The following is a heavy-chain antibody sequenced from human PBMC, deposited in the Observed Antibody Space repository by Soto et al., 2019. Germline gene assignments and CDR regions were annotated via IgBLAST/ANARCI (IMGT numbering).Heavy chain of an antibody. CDR1: GGSISSYY. CDR3: ARCRYSNYDYYYYMDV. D-gene: IGHD4-4*01. CDR2: IYYSGST. J-gene: IGHJ6*03. V-gene: IGHV4-59*01. Sequence: ETLSLTCTVSGGSISSYYWSWIRQPPGKGLEWIGYIYYSGSTNYNPSLKSRVTISVDTSKNQFSLKLSSVTAADTAVYYCARCRYSNYDYYYYMDVWGKGTTVTVSS.